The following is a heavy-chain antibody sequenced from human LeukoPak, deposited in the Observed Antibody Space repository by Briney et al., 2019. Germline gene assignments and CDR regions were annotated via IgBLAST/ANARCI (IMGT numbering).Heavy chain of an antibody. Sequence: ASVKVSCKASGYTFTGYYMHWVRQAPGQGLEWMGWINPNSGGTSYAQKFQGRVTMTRDTSISTAYMELSRLRSDDTAVYYCARDAGRGELKFDYWGQGTLVTVSS. CDR2: INPNSGGT. CDR3: ARDAGRGELKFDY. J-gene: IGHJ4*02. D-gene: IGHD1-26*01. V-gene: IGHV1-2*02. CDR1: GYTFTGYY.